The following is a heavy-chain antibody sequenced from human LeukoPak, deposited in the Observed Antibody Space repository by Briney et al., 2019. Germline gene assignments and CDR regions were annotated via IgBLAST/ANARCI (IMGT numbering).Heavy chain of an antibody. CDR1: GFTFSSYS. D-gene: IGHD3-10*01. V-gene: IGHV3-21*01. CDR2: ISSSSSYI. Sequence: GRSLRLFCAASGFTFSSYSMNWVRQAPGKGLEWVSSISSSSSYIYYAESVKGRFTISRDNAKNSLYLQMNSLRAEDTAVYYCARDRGDLDYWGQGTLVTVSS. CDR3: ARDRGDLDY. J-gene: IGHJ4*02.